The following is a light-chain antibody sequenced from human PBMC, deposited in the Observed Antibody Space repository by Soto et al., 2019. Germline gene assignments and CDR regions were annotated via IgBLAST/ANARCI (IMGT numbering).Light chain of an antibody. CDR2: KVS. J-gene: IGKJ1*01. CDR3: MQGTYWPPWT. CDR1: QSLLSSDGNTY. V-gene: IGKV2-30*01. Sequence: DVVMTQSPLSLPVTLGQPASISCRSNQSLLSSDGNTYLNWFQQRPGQSPRRLTYKVSIRDSGVPDRFSGSGSCTDFTLKISRGEAEYVGIYYCMQGTYWPPWTFGQGTKVEIK.